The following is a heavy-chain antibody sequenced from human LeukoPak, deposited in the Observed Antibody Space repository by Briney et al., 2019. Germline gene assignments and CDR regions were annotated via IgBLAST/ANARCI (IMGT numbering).Heavy chain of an antibody. J-gene: IGHJ4*02. Sequence: PSETLSLTCAAYGGSFSGYYWSWIRQPPGKGLEWIEEINHSGSTNYNPSLKSRVTISVDTSKNQFSLKLSSVTAADTAVYYCARGAHYYGSGSRAIQYWGQGTLVTVSS. CDR2: INHSGST. V-gene: IGHV4-34*01. D-gene: IGHD3-10*01. CDR1: GGSFSGYY. CDR3: ARGAHYYGSGSRAIQY.